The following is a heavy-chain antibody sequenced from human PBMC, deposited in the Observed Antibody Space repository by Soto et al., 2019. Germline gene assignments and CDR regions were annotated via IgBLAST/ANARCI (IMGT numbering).Heavy chain of an antibody. CDR2: VNPSGST. CDR3: ARHKWLAPFDY. CDR1: GGSFSGYY. D-gene: IGHD6-19*01. Sequence: SETLSLTCAVYGGSFSGYYWSWIRQPPGKGLEWIGDVNPSGSTNYNPSLKSRVTISVDTAKNQFSLKLSSVTAADTAVYYCARHKWLAPFDYWGQGTLVTVSS. V-gene: IGHV4-34*01. J-gene: IGHJ4*02.